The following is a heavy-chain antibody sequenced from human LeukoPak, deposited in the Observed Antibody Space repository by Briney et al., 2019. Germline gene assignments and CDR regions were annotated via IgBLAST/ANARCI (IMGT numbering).Heavy chain of an antibody. Sequence: GASVKVSCKASGYTFTGHYIHWVRQAPGQGLEWMGWIHPNTGGTKYAQKFQGRVTMTKDTSSSTAYMELSSLRSADTAVYYCASEDDYGDYGSQHWGQGTLVTVSS. CDR2: IHPNTGGT. CDR1: GYTFTGHY. V-gene: IGHV1-2*02. D-gene: IGHD4-17*01. CDR3: ASEDDYGDYGSQH. J-gene: IGHJ1*01.